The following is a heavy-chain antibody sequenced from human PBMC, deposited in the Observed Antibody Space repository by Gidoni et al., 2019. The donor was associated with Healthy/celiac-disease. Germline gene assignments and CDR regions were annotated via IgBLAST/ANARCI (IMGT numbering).Heavy chain of an antibody. Sequence: QVQLVQSGAEVTKPGASVKVSCKASGYTFTAYYMHWVRQAPGQGLEWMGWINPNSGGTNYAQKFQGRVTMTRDTSISTAYMELSRLRSDDTAVYYCASFRGGCYLCRYYYGMDVWGQGTTVTVSS. CDR1: GYTFTAYY. J-gene: IGHJ6*02. CDR2: INPNSGGT. V-gene: IGHV1-2*02. CDR3: ASFRGGCYLCRYYYGMDV. D-gene: IGHD2-2*01.